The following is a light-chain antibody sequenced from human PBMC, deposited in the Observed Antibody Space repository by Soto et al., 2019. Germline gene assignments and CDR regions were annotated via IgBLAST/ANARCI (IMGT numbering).Light chain of an antibody. CDR2: AAS. CDR3: QHYNSYSEA. V-gene: IGKV3-15*01. Sequence: EIVMTQSPATLSVSPGARDPLSCRASQSVSTNLAWYQQKPGQAPRLLIYAASTRATGIPTRFSGSGSGTEFTLTISSLQPDDFATYYCQHYNSYSEAFGQGTKVDIK. CDR1: QSVSTN. J-gene: IGKJ1*01.